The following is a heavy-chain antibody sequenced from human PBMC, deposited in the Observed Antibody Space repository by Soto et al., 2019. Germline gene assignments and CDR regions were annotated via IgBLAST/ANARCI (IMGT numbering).Heavy chain of an antibody. CDR3: ARDKDYGFDY. CDR1: GFTFSRYS. D-gene: IGHD4-17*01. CDR2: ISGDTSPI. V-gene: IGHV3-48*02. J-gene: IGHJ4*02. Sequence: GGSLRLSCAASGFTFSRYSVNWVRQAPGKGLEWVSYISGDTSPISYADSVRGRFTISRDNAKNSLFLQMNSLRDEDTAVYYCARDKDYGFDYWGQGTLVTVSS.